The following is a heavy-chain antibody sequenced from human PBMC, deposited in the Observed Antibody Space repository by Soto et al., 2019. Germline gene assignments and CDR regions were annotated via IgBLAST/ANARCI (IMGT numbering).Heavy chain of an antibody. CDR3: VREFTPGSPNYDY. V-gene: IGHV3-23*01. CDR1: GFTFTSYA. CDR2: LTRSATT. D-gene: IGHD3-10*01. Sequence: GESLRLSCVASGFTFTSYAMSWVRQAPQKGLEWVSTLTRSATTVYAASVRGRFTISRDNSKNTLYLQMDSLRAEDTAVYSCVREFTPGSPNYDYWGLGTLVTVSS. J-gene: IGHJ4*02.